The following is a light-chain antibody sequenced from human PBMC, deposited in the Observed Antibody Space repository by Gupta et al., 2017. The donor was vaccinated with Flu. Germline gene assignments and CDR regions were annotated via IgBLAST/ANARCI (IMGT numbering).Light chain of an antibody. V-gene: IGKV3-20*01. CDR3: QQYGSTPPLT. CDR2: GAS. CDR1: QSVTSSY. Sequence: RATLTCRASQSVTSSYLAWYQQKPGQDARLLIYGASSTATGIPDRFSGSGSGTEFTLPISRLEPEDFAVYYCQQYGSTPPLTFGGGTKVEIK. J-gene: IGKJ4*01.